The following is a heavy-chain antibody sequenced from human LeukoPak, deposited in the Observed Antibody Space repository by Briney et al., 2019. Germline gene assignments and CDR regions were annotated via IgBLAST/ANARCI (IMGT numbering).Heavy chain of an antibody. V-gene: IGHV3-30*02. CDR2: IRYDGSNK. CDR3: AKDWAVAATDDAFDI. J-gene: IGHJ3*02. D-gene: IGHD6-19*01. CDR1: GFTFSSYG. Sequence: GGSLRLSCAASGFTFSSYGMHWVRQAPGKGLEWVAFIRYDGSNKYYADSVKGRFTISRDNSKNTLYLQMNSLRAEDTAVYYCAKDWAVAATDDAFDIWGQGTMVTVSS.